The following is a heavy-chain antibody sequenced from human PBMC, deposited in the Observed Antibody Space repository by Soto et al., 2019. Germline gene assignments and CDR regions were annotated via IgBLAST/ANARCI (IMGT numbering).Heavy chain of an antibody. CDR3: ASGDVETYYYDNSGYYYPPPVDY. V-gene: IGHV3-33*01. CDR1: GFTFSSYG. Sequence: PGGSLRLSCAASGFTFSSYGMHWVRQAPGKGLEWVAVIWYDGSNKYYADSVKGRFTISRDNSKNTLYLQMNSLRAEDTAVYYWASGDVETYYYDNSGYYYPPPVDYWGQGTLVTVSS. CDR2: IWYDGSNK. J-gene: IGHJ4*02. D-gene: IGHD3-22*01.